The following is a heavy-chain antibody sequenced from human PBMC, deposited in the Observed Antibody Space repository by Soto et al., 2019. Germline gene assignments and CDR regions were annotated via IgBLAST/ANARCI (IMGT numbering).Heavy chain of an antibody. D-gene: IGHD3-22*01. J-gene: IGHJ3*02. CDR1: GGSISSYY. CDR3: ARDQYYDSSLWGVAFDI. V-gene: IGHV4-4*07. Sequence: PSETLSLTCTVSGGSISSYYWSWIRQPAGKGLEWIGRIYTSGSTNYNPSLKSRGTMSVDTSKNQFSQKLSSVTAADTAVYYCARDQYYDSSLWGVAFDIWGQGTMVTVSS. CDR2: IYTSGST.